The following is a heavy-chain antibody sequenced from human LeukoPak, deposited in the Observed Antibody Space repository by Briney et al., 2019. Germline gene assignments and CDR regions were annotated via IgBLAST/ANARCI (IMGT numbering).Heavy chain of an antibody. D-gene: IGHD4-23*01. CDR2: IYSGGST. Sequence: GGSLRLFCAASGFTVSSNYISWVRQARGKGLEWVSVIYSGGSTYYADSVKGRFTISRDNSKNTLYLQMNSLRAEDTAVYYCARVNYGGNSGEFDYWGQGTLVTVSS. J-gene: IGHJ4*02. V-gene: IGHV3-66*01. CDR3: ARVNYGGNSGEFDY. CDR1: GFTVSSNY.